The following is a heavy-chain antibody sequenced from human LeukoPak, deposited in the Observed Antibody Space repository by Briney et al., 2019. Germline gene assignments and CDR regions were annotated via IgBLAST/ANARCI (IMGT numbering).Heavy chain of an antibody. CDR3: ARHSPYTIFGVVIIAPPDY. Sequence: PGESLKISCKGSGYSFTSYWIGWVRQMPGKGLEWMGIIYPGDSDTRYSPSFQGQVTISADKSISTAYLQWSGLKASDTAMYYCARHSPYTIFGVVIIAPPDYWGQGTLVTVSS. CDR1: GYSFTSYW. V-gene: IGHV5-51*01. CDR2: IYPGDSDT. J-gene: IGHJ4*02. D-gene: IGHD3-3*01.